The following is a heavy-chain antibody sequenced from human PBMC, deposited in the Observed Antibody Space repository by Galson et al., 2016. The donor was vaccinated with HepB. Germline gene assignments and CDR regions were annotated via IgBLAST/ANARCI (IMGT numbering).Heavy chain of an antibody. V-gene: IGHV3-48*03. CDR1: GFNFYGYE. CDR3: ARDWGSPGEDNFFGP. CDR2: ISTTSTTI. Sequence: SLRLSCAGTGFNFYGYEMHWVRQAPGKGLEWISYISTTSTTIYYANSVKGRFTTSRDNARKSLYLQMNSLEAEDTAVYYCARDWGSPGEDNFFGPWGQGSLVTVSS. J-gene: IGHJ5*02. D-gene: IGHD3-16*01.